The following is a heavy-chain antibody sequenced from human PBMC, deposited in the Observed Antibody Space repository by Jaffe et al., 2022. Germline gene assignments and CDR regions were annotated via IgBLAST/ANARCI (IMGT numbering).Heavy chain of an antibody. Sequence: EVQLVESGGGLVKPGGSLRLSCAASGFTFSSYSMNWVRQAPGKGLEWVSSISSSSSYIYYADSVKGRFTISRDNAKNSLYLQMNSLRAEDTAVYYCARVVRLAAAGTRWEWFDPWGQGTLVTVSS. V-gene: IGHV3-21*01. J-gene: IGHJ5*02. CDR1: GFTFSSYS. CDR3: ARVVRLAAAGTRWEWFDP. D-gene: IGHD6-13*01. CDR2: ISSSSSYI.